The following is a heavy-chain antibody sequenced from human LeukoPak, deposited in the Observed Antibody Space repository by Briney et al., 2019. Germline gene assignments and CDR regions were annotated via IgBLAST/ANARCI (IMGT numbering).Heavy chain of an antibody. CDR1: GYTFTSYD. V-gene: IGHV1-18*01. D-gene: IGHD3-22*01. CDR2: ITGYKGDT. J-gene: IGHJ4*02. CDR3: ARWSVDSSGYGDY. Sequence: ASVKVSCEASGYTFTSYDISWVRQAPGQGLEWMGWITGYKGDTNYAQKLQGRVTMTTDTSTSTAYMELRSLRSDDTAVYYCARWSVDSSGYGDYWGQGTLVTVSS.